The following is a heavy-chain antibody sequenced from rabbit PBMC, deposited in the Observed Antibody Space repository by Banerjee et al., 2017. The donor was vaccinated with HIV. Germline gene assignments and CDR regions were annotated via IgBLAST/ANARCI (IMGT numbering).Heavy chain of an antibody. CDR1: GFSFSNKYV. J-gene: IGHJ5*01. V-gene: IGHV1S45*01. Sequence: QEQLEESGGDLVKPEGSLTLTCTASGFSFSNKYVMCWVRQAPGKGLEWIGYIDPVFGSTYYASWVNGRFTISSHSAQNTLYLQLNSLTAADTATYFCASGTSHEGDWLDLWGQGTLVTVS. CDR3: ASGTSHEGDWLDL. D-gene: IGHD4-2*01. CDR2: IDPVFGST.